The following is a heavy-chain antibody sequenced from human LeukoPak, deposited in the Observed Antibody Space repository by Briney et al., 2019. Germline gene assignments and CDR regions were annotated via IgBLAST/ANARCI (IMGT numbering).Heavy chain of an antibody. CDR1: GFTFSSYW. D-gene: IGHD2-2*01. CDR2: INTDGSST. V-gene: IGHV3-74*01. CDR3: ARGSIVVVPAAYNAFDI. J-gene: IGHJ3*02. Sequence: PGGSLRLSCAASGFTFSSYWMHWVRQAPGKGLVWVSRINTDGSSTSYADSVKGRFTISRDNAKNTLYLQMNSLRAEDTAVYYCARGSIVVVPAAYNAFDIWGQGTMVTVSS.